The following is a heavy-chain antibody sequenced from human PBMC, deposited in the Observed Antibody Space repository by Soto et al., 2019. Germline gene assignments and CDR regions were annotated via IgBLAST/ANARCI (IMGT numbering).Heavy chain of an antibody. CDR1: GYTFTSYG. CDR3: ARVRLTTLYNWFDP. D-gene: IGHD4-17*01. Sequence: ASVKVSFKASGYTFTSYGISWVRQAPGQGLEWMGWISAYNGNTNYAQKLQGRVTMTTDTSTSTAYMELRSLRSDDTAVYYCARVRLTTLYNWFDPWGQGTLVTVSS. CDR2: ISAYNGNT. V-gene: IGHV1-18*01. J-gene: IGHJ5*02.